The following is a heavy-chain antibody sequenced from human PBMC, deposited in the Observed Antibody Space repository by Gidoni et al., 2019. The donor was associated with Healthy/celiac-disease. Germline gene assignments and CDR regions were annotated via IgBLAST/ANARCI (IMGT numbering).Heavy chain of an antibody. V-gene: IGHV4-59*01. J-gene: IGHJ6*03. CDR3: ARRADYYYYYYMDV. CDR2: IYYSGST. Sequence: QVQLQESGPGLVKPSETLSLTCTVSGGSISSYYWSWIRQPPGKGLEWIGYIYYSGSTNYNPSLKSRVTISVDTSKNQFSLKRSSVTAADTAVYYCARRADYYYYYYMDVWGKGTTVTVSS. CDR1: GGSISSYY.